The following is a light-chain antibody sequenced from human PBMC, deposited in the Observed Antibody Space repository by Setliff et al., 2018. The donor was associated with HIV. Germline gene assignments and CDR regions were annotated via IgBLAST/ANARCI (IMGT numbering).Light chain of an antibody. CDR1: SDDVGGSNY. CDR2: EVT. CDR3: CSYAGSYTPVI. J-gene: IGLJ2*01. Sequence: QSALAQPASMSGSPGQSITISCTGSSDDVGGSNYVSWYQQHPGKAPKLIIYEVTVRPSGVSSRFSGSRSGNTASLTISGLQAEDEADYYCCSYAGSYTPVIFGGGTKVTVL. V-gene: IGLV2-14*01.